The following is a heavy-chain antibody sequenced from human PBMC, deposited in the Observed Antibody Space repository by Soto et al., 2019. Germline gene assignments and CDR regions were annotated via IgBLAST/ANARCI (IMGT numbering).Heavy chain of an antibody. V-gene: IGHV1-69*02. CDR1: GGTFSSYT. D-gene: IGHD3-22*01. CDR2: IIPILGIA. J-gene: IGHJ6*02. Sequence: QVQLVQSGAEVKKPGSSVNVSCKASGGTFSSYTISWVRQAPGQGLEWMGRIIPILGIANYAQKFQGRVTITADKSTSTAYMELSSLRSEDTAVYYCASGGEGNYYDRRGDYYYYGMDVWGQGTTVTVSS. CDR3: ASGGEGNYYDRRGDYYYYGMDV.